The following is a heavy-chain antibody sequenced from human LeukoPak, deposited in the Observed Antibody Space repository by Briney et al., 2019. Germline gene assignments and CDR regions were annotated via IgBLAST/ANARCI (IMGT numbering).Heavy chain of an antibody. CDR3: AREGGYCSGGSCYSGLDY. D-gene: IGHD2-15*01. CDR1: GYTFTSYY. CDR2: INPSGGST. Sequence: ASVKVSCKASGYTFTSYYMHWVRQAPGQGLEWMGIINPSGGSTSYAQKFQGRVTMTRDTSTSTAYMELSSLRSEDTAVYYCAREGGYCSGGSCYSGLDYWGQGTLVTVSS. J-gene: IGHJ4*02. V-gene: IGHV1-46*01.